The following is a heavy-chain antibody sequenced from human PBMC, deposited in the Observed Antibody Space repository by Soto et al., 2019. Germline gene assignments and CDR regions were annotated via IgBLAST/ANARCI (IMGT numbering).Heavy chain of an antibody. Sequence: VASVKVSCKASGYTFTSYGISWVRQAPGQGLEWMGWISAYNGNTNYAQKLQGRVTMTTDTSTSTAYMELRSLRSDDTAVYYCARDQQWHYYYYYYGMDVWGQGTTVTVSS. D-gene: IGHD6-19*01. CDR3: ARDQQWHYYYYYYGMDV. J-gene: IGHJ6*02. CDR2: ISAYNGNT. V-gene: IGHV1-18*01. CDR1: GYTFTSYG.